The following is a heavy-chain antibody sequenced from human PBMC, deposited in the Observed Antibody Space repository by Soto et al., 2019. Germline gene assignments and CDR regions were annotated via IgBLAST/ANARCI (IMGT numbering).Heavy chain of an antibody. CDR3: AKVSSSWYAGFFDL. D-gene: IGHD6-13*01. V-gene: IGHV3-23*01. Sequence: PGGSLRLSCAASGFTFSSYGMHWVRQAPGKGLEWVSGLSDSGGSIYYADSVKGRFTIFRDNSMNTLYLQMNTLRAEDTAVYYCAKVSSSWYAGFFDLWGQGTLVTVAS. J-gene: IGHJ4*02. CDR1: GFTFSSYG. CDR2: LSDSGGSI.